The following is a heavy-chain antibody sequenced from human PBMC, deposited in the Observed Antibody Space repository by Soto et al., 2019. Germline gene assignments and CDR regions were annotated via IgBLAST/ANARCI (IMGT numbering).Heavy chain of an antibody. CDR1: GGTFSSYA. Sequence: QVQLVQSGAEVKKPGSSVKVSCKASGGTFSSYAISWVRQAPGQGLEWMGGIIPIFDTEKYAQKFQGRVTITADESTSTAYMELSSLRSEDTTVYYCARILGISTTWYLNGLDVRCQGTTVIVSS. CDR3: ARILGISTTWYLNGLDV. CDR2: IIPIFDTE. D-gene: IGHD6-13*01. J-gene: IGHJ6*02. V-gene: IGHV1-69*01.